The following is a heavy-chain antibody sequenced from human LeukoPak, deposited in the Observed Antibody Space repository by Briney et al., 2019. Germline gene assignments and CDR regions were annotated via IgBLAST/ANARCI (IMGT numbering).Heavy chain of an antibody. D-gene: IGHD6-19*01. CDR3: ARARPYSSGWYDAFDI. J-gene: IGHJ3*02. CDR1: GFTFSSYS. Sequence: PGGSLRLSCVASGFTFSSYSMNWVRQAPGKGLEWVSSISSSSSYIYYADSVKGRFTISRDNTKNSLYLQMNSLRAEDTAVYYCARARPYSSGWYDAFDIWGQGTMVTVSS. CDR2: ISSSSSYI. V-gene: IGHV3-21*01.